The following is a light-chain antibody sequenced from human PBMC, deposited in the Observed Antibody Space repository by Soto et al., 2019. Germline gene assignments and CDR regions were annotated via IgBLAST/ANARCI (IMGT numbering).Light chain of an antibody. CDR3: MRPLQAPPT. V-gene: IGKV2-28*01. CDR2: LAS. J-gene: IGKJ1*01. Sequence: DTVMTQSPLSLPVTPGEPASISCKSSQSLLHSNGYNYVDWYLQKPGQSPQLLISLASNRASGAXDXSSGRGTGTDCTLKISRVEAEDVGASYGMRPLQAPPTFGQGTKVEIK. CDR1: QSLLHSNGYNY.